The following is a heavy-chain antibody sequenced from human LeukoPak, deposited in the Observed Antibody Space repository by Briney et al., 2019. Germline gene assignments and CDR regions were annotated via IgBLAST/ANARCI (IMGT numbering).Heavy chain of an antibody. V-gene: IGHV4-39*01. J-gene: IGHJ4*02. CDR1: GGSISSSSYY. CDR3: ARFYSSSWYYFDY. D-gene: IGHD6-13*01. CDR2: IYYSGST. Sequence: SETLSLTCTASGGSISSSSYYWGWIRQPPGKGLEWIGSIYYSGSTYYNPSLKSRVTISVDTSKNQFSLKLSSVTAAGTAVYYCARFYSSSWYYFDYWGQGTLVTVSS.